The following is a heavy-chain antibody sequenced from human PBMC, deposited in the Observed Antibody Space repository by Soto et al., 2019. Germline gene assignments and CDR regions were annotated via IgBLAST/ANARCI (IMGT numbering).Heavy chain of an antibody. J-gene: IGHJ3*02. CDR3: ARDRSTIFGVVIGGAAFDI. V-gene: IGHV4-59*01. CDR1: GGSISSGY. Sequence: NPSETLSLTCTVSGGSISSGYWSWLRQSPGEGLEWIGHISNTGTTNYSPPLKSRVFMSVDTSKTQMSLKVSSVNTADTAVYYCARDRSTIFGVVIGGAAFDIWGQGTMVTVSS. CDR2: ISNTGTT. D-gene: IGHD3-3*01.